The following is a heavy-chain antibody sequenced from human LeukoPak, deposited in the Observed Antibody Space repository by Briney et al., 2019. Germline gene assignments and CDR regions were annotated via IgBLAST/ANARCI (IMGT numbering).Heavy chain of an antibody. CDR1: RFTFSSYS. Sequence: GGSLRLSCAASRFTFSSYSMNWVRQAPGKGLEWVSSISSSSSYIYYADSVKGRFTISRDNAKNSLYLQMNSLRAEDTAVYYCARGEGITMIVVVIGGGYMDVWGKGTTVTVSS. CDR3: ARGEGITMIVVVIGGGYMDV. CDR2: ISSSSSYI. V-gene: IGHV3-21*01. J-gene: IGHJ6*03. D-gene: IGHD3-22*01.